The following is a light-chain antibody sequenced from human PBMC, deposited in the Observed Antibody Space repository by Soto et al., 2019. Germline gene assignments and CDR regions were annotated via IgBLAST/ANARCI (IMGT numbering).Light chain of an antibody. V-gene: IGKV3-20*01. CDR3: QQYGSLSWT. Sequence: EIVLTKSSCTLSLSPGERATLYCRASQSVSSNHLAWYQQKPGQAPRLLIYGGSSRATGIPDRFSGSGSGTDFTLTISRLEPEDFAVYYCQQYGSLSWTFGQGTKVDI. CDR2: GGS. J-gene: IGKJ1*01. CDR1: QSVSSNH.